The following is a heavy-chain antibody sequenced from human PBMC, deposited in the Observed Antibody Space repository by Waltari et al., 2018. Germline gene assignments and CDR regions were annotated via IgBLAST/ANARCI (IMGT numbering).Heavy chain of an antibody. J-gene: IGHJ3*02. CDR1: GYTFTDYY. Sequence: EVQLVQSGAEVKKPGATVKISCKASGYTFTDYYMHWVQQAPGKGLEWMGRVDPEDGETIYAEKFQGRVTITADTSTDTAYMELSSLRSEDTAVYYCATPYVDIVATIDAFDIWGQGTMVTVSS. D-gene: IGHD5-12*01. CDR3: ATPYVDIVATIDAFDI. V-gene: IGHV1-69-2*01. CDR2: VDPEDGET.